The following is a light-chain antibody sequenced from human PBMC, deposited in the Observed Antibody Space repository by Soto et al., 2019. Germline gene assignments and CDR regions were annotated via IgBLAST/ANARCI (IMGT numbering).Light chain of an antibody. CDR3: QQLNTYPLT. J-gene: IGKJ4*02. CDR2: AAS. CDR1: QAIGHY. Sequence: DFQLTQSPSFLSASVGDRVTITCRASQAIGHYLAWYQQRPGTAPNLLISAASTLQSGVPSRFSGSGSGTEFTLTISSLQPADFATYYCQQLNTYPLTFGGGTRVELK. V-gene: IGKV1-9*01.